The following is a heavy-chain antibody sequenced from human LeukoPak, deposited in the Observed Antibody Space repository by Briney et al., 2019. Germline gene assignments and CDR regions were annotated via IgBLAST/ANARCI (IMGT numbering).Heavy chain of an antibody. V-gene: IGHV3-48*02. CDR2: ISSGSSTI. J-gene: IGHJ5*02. Sequence: PGGSLRLSCAASGFTFSTSSMNWVRQAPGKGLEWVSYISSGSSTIYYVDSVKGRFTVSRDNAKSSLYLQMNSLRDEDTAVYYCAREHSPRAQFDPWGQGTLVTVSS. D-gene: IGHD2-15*01. CDR1: GFTFSTSS. CDR3: AREHSPRAQFDP.